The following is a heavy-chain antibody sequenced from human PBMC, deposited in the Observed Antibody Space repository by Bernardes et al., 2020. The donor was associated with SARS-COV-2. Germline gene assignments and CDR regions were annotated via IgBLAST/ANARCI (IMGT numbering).Heavy chain of an antibody. D-gene: IGHD2-15*01. CDR2: IYYITNT. Sequence: SETLSLTCSVSGGSISNYYWSWVRQAPGKGLEWIGYIYYITNTNYNPSLKSRVTISVDTSKNQFFLKLTSVTAADTAVYYCARDHCSAGSCYSGWFDPWGQGSLVTVS. CDR1: GGSISNYY. CDR3: ARDHCSAGSCYSGWFDP. J-gene: IGHJ5*02. V-gene: IGHV4-59*01.